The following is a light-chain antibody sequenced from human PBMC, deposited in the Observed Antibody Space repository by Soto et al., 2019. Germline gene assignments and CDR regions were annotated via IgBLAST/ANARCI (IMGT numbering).Light chain of an antibody. CDR1: QSVFSNSNNKKY. Sequence: DIVMTQSADSLAVSLGERATINCKSSQSVFSNSNNKKYLAWYQQKPGQPPKLLIHWASIRESVVPDRFSGRGSGTDFTLTINSLQAEDVAVYYCQQYYSTPWTFGQGTKVEIK. CDR2: WAS. CDR3: QQYYSTPWT. V-gene: IGKV4-1*01. J-gene: IGKJ1*01.